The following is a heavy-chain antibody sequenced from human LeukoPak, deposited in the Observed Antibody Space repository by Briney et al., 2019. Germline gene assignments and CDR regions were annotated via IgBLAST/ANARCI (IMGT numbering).Heavy chain of an antibody. J-gene: IGHJ3*02. CDR3: ARGHYFDTFDI. CDR1: GYTFTSYD. D-gene: IGHD3-10*01. V-gene: IGHV1-8*01. CDR2: MNPNSGDT. Sequence: ASVKVSCKASGYTFTSYDISWVRQATGQGLEWMGWMNPNSGDTVYTQKFQGRVTMTRNTSINTAYMELSSLRSEDTAVYFCARGHYFDTFDIWGQGTRVSVSP.